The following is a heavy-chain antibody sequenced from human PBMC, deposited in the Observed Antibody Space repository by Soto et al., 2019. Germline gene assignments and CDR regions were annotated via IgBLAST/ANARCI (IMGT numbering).Heavy chain of an antibody. CDR1: GGTFSSYT. Sequence: QVQLVQSGAEVKKPGSSVKVSYKASGGTFSSYTISWVRQAPGQGLEWMGRIIPILGIANYAQKVQGRVTITADKSTSTAYMELSSLRSEDTAVYYCAKDYGGKDGDYWGQGTLVTVSS. V-gene: IGHV1-69*08. CDR2: IIPILGIA. CDR3: AKDYGGKDGDY. J-gene: IGHJ4*02. D-gene: IGHD4-17*01.